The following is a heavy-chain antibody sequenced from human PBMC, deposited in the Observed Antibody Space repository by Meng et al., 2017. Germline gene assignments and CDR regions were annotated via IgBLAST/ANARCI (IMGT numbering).Heavy chain of an antibody. J-gene: IGHJ4*02. V-gene: IGHV1-18*01. CDR3: ARVRYYYDSSGYYKASFDY. D-gene: IGHD3-22*01. CDR2: ISAYNGNT. CDR1: GYTFTSYG. Sequence: ASVKVSCKASGYTFTSYGISWVRQAPGQGLEWMGWISAYNGNTNYAQKLQGRVTMTTDTSTSTAYMELRSLRSDDTAVYYCARVRYYYDSSGYYKASFDYWGQGTLVTVSS.